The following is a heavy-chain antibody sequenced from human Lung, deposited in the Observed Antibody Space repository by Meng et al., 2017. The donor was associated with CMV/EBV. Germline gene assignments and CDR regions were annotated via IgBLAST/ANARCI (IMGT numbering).Heavy chain of an antibody. J-gene: IGHJ4*02. D-gene: IGHD2-15*01. CDR2: DSGCGGIA. CDR3: AELLRF. Sequence: VQLFGWGGGLVKQGGSLRLSGTAAGFCFSSSSLSCFRQGPAKGLKCVSTDSGCGGIAYNGESVEGRFAISSDSSLYTLCLRMLSLTSDDTAVYYCAELLRFWGQETLVTVSS. CDR1: GFCFSSSS. V-gene: IGHV3-23*01.